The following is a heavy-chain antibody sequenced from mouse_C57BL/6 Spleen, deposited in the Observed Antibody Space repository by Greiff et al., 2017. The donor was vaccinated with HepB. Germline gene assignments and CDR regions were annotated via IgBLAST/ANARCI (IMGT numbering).Heavy chain of an antibody. Sequence: VKLMESGPELVKPGASVKISCKASGYAFSSSWMNWVKQRPGKGLEWIGRIYPGDGDTNYNGKFKGKATLTADKSSSTAYMQLSSLTSEDSAVYFCARGLLRYLYAMDYWGQGTSVTVSS. CDR3: ARGLLRYLYAMDY. CDR2: IYPGDGDT. CDR1: GYAFSSSW. D-gene: IGHD1-1*01. J-gene: IGHJ4*01. V-gene: IGHV1-82*01.